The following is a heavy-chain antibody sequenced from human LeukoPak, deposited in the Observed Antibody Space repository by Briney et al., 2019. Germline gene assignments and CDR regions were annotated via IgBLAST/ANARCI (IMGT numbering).Heavy chain of an antibody. J-gene: IGHJ3*02. CDR3: ARVRAILGAFDI. Sequence: GGSLRLSCAASGFTFSSYSMNWVRQAPGKGLEWLSYISSSSRTIYYADSVKGRFTVSRDNANNSLYLQMNSLRAEDTAVYYCARVRAILGAFDIWGQGTMVTVSS. V-gene: IGHV3-48*01. CDR1: GFTFSSYS. CDR2: ISSSSRTI. D-gene: IGHD3-3*02.